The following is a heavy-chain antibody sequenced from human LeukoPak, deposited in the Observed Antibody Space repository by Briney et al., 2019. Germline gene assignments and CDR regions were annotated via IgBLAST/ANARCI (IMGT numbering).Heavy chain of an antibody. Sequence: PSETLSLTCAVYGGSFSGYYWSRIRQPPGKGLEWIGEINHSGSTNYNPSLKSRVTISVDTSKNQFSLKLSSVTAADTAVYYCARGPYSSGWYIRLGWFDPWGQGTLVNVSS. CDR1: GGSFSGYY. J-gene: IGHJ5*02. V-gene: IGHV4-34*01. D-gene: IGHD6-19*01. CDR2: INHSGST. CDR3: ARGPYSSGWYIRLGWFDP.